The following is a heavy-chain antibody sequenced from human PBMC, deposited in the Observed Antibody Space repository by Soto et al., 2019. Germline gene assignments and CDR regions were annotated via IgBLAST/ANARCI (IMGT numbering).Heavy chain of an antibody. V-gene: IGHV2-70*12. D-gene: IGHD2-8*02. Sequence: GXVPTLVNPTQILTLTCTFYGFSLTTEGMCVTWIRQTPGGALEWLGLLGSSGDTWYSTSLETRLTISTDTSENQIVLTMTNMDPVDTATYFCARSPLYIEASIGTGYFDYWGQGIQVTVSS. CDR3: ARSPLYIEASIGTGYFDY. CDR2: LGSSGDT. CDR1: GFSLTTEGMC. J-gene: IGHJ4*02.